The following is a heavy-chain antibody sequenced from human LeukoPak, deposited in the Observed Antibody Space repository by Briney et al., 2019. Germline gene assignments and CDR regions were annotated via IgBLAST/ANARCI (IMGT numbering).Heavy chain of an antibody. Sequence: GGSLRLSCAASGFTLSSYAMHWVRQAPGKGLEWVAVISYDGSNKYYADSVKGRFTISRDNSKNTLYLQMNSLRAEDTAVYYCARAGAGTTDYYYYGMDVWGQGTTVTVSS. CDR1: GFTLSSYA. D-gene: IGHD1-1*01. CDR2: ISYDGSNK. V-gene: IGHV3-30*04. J-gene: IGHJ6*02. CDR3: ARAGAGTTDYYYYGMDV.